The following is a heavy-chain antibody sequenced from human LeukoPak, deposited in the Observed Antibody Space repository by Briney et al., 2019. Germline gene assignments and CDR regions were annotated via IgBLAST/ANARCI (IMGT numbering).Heavy chain of an antibody. J-gene: IGHJ4*02. Sequence: GGSLRLSCAASGFTFSSYAMSWVRQAPGKGLEWVANIKQDGSEKYYVDSVKGRFTISRDNAKNSLYLQMNSLRAEDTAVYYCARDEFGELPPYYFDYWGQGTLVTVSS. V-gene: IGHV3-7*01. CDR2: IKQDGSEK. CDR1: GFTFSSYA. D-gene: IGHD3-10*01. CDR3: ARDEFGELPPYYFDY.